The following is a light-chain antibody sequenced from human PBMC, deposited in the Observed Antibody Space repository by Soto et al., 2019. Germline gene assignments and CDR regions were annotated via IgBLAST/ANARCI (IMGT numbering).Light chain of an antibody. V-gene: IGKV3-15*01. J-gene: IGKJ1*01. CDR1: ESVSSN. CDR3: QQYNKWRT. Sequence: EIVMTQSPATLSVSPGERATLSCRASESVSSNLAWYQQKPGQAPRLLIYGASTRATGIPARISGSGSGTEFTINISSLPSEYFAVYYCQQYNKWRTFGQGTKVEVK. CDR2: GAS.